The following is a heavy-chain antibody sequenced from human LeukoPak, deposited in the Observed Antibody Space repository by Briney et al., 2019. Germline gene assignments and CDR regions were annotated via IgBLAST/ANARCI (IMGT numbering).Heavy chain of an antibody. V-gene: IGHV3-7*01. D-gene: IGHD6-19*01. CDR2: IKEDGSEK. CDR1: GFTFSSYW. CDR3: ARDLVAGSFDY. J-gene: IGHJ4*02. Sequence: GGSLRLSCAASGFTFSSYWMTWVRQAPAKGLEWVANIKEDGSEKYYVDSVKGRFTISRDNAKNSLYVQMNSLRADDTAVYYCARDLVAGSFDYWGQGTLVTVST.